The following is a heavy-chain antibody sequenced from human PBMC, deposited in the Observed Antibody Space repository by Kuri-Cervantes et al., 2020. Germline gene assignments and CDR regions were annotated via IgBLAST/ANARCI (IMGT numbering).Heavy chain of an antibody. CDR2: ISYDGSNK. V-gene: IGHV3-30*03. J-gene: IGHJ6*02. D-gene: IGHD3-10*01. Sequence: GESLKISCAASGFTFSSYGMHWVRQAPGKGLEWVAVISYDGSNKYYADSVKGRFTISRDNSKNTLYLQMNSLRAEDTAVYYCARDPPGIMGFGEFLFPDYYYYGMDVWGQGTTVTVSS. CDR1: GFTFSSYG. CDR3: ARDPPGIMGFGEFLFPDYYYYGMDV.